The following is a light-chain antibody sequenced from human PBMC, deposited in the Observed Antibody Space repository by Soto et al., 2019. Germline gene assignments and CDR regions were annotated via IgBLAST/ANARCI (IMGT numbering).Light chain of an antibody. J-gene: IGKJ1*01. CDR1: QSISTY. CDR3: QQSYSGTRT. CDR2: AAS. V-gene: IGKV1-39*01. Sequence: DLQMTQSPSCLCAYVGGRVAVSCRASQSISTYLNWFQQRPGKAPKXXIYAASSLHDGVPSRFSGSGSGTDFTLTISRLQPEDFATYYCQQSYSGTRTFGQGTKVDIK.